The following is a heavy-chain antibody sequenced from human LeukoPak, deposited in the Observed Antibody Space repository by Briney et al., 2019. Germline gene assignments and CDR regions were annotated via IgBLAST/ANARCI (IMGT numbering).Heavy chain of an antibody. J-gene: IGHJ4*02. V-gene: IGHV1-3*01. CDR3: ARDVATTDGSTPDY. D-gene: IGHD1-7*01. CDR1: GYTFTSYA. CDR2: INAGNGNT. Sequence: ASVKVSCKASGYTFTSYAMHWVRQAPGQRLEWMGWINAGNGNTKYSQKLQGRVTMTTDTSTSTAYMELRSLRSDDTAVYYCARDVATTDGSTPDYWGQGTLVTVSS.